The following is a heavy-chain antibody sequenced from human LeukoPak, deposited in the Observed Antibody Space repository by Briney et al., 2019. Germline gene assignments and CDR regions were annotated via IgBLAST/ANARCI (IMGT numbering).Heavy chain of an antibody. CDR1: GFTVSSNY. V-gene: IGHV3-53*01. D-gene: IGHD4-17*01. CDR2: IYSGGST. Sequence: GGSLRLSCAASGFTVSSNYMSWVRQAPGKGLEWVSVIYSGGSTYYADSVKGRFTISRDNSKNTLCLQMNSLRAEDTAVYYCASPAIPYGDHSFHFDYWGQGTLVTVSS. CDR3: ASPAIPYGDHSFHFDY. J-gene: IGHJ4*02.